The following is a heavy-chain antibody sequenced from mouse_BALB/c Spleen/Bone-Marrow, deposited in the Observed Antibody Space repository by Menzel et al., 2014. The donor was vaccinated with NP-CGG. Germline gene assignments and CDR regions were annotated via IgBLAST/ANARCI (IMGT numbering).Heavy chain of an antibody. CDR2: IDPANGNT. V-gene: IGHV14-3*02. D-gene: IGHD2-1*01. CDR3: ARYGNYCYAMDY. Sequence: EVQLQQSGAELVKPGASVKLSCTASGFNIKDSYMHWVKQRPEQGLEWIGRIDPANGNTKYDPKFQGKATITADTSSNTAYLQLSSLTSEDTAVYYCARYGNYCYAMDYWGQGTSVTVSS. J-gene: IGHJ4*01. CDR1: GFNIKDSY.